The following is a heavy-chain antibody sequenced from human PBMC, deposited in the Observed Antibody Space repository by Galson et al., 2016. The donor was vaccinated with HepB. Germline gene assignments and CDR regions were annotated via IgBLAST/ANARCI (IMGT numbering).Heavy chain of an antibody. Sequence: SVKVSCKASGYTFTTYNIHWVRLAPGQGLEWMEIINPSGGSPNYAQKFQGRVTLTSDTSTSTVYMQLGSLRSDDTAVYYCTRGDGFWAGWTYWGQGTLVTASS. V-gene: IGHV1-46*03. J-gene: IGHJ4*02. CDR3: TRGDGFWAGWTY. D-gene: IGHD3/OR15-3a*01. CDR1: GYTFTTYN. CDR2: INPSGGSP.